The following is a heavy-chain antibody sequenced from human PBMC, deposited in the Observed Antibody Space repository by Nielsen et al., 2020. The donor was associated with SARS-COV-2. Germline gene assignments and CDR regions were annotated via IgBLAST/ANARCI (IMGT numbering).Heavy chain of an antibody. J-gene: IGHJ5*02. CDR2: IKQDGSEK. D-gene: IGHD3-3*01. CDR1: GFTFSRYW. V-gene: IGHV3-7*01. CDR3: ARVSCGVVIIFRSSWFDP. Sequence: GESLKISCAASGFTFSRYWMSWVRQAPGKGLEWVANIKQDGSEKYYVDSVKGRFTISRDNAKNSLYLQMNSLRAEDTAVYYCARVSCGVVIIFRSSWFDPWGQGTLVTVSS.